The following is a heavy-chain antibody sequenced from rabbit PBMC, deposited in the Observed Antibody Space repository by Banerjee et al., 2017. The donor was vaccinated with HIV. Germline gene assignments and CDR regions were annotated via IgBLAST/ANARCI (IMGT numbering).Heavy chain of an antibody. CDR2: IYAGSSGST. D-gene: IGHD2-1*01. CDR3: AKDYNYFDYSYFNL. Sequence: QEQLEESGGDLVKPGASLTLTCTASGFSFSSSYYMCWVRQAPGKGLEWIACIYAGSSGSTYYASWAKGRFTISKTSSTTVTLQMTSLTAADTATYFCAKDYNYFDYSYFNLWGPGTLVTVS. J-gene: IGHJ4*01. V-gene: IGHV1S45*01. CDR1: GFSFSSSYY.